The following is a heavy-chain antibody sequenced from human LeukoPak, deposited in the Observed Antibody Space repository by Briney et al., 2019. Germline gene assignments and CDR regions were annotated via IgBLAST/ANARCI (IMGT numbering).Heavy chain of an antibody. V-gene: IGHV4-34*01. CDR3: ARVVVPSSKMDFDY. Sequence: SETLSLTCAVYGESLSGYYWNWIRQPPGKGLEWIAEINHSGSTNYNPSLKSRVTISVDTSKNQFSLKLSSVTAADTAVYYCARVVVPSSKMDFDYWGQGTLVTVSS. CDR2: INHSGST. J-gene: IGHJ4*02. D-gene: IGHD2-2*01. CDR1: GESLSGYY.